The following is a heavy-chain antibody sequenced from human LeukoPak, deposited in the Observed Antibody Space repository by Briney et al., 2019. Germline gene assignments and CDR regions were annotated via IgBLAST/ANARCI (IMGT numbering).Heavy chain of an antibody. CDR3: AKGGLGSARFWSFDY. Sequence: GGSLRLSCAASGFAFSSCAMWWVRQAPGKGLEWVSAISGSGGSTYYADSVKGRFTISRDNSKNTLYLQMNSLRAEDTAVYYCAKGGLGSARFWSFDYWGQGTLVTVSS. J-gene: IGHJ4*02. CDR2: ISGSGGST. D-gene: IGHD3-3*01. CDR1: GFAFSSCA. V-gene: IGHV3-23*01.